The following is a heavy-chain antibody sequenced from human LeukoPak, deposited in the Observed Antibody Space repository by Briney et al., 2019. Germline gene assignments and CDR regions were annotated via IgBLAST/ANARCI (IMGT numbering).Heavy chain of an antibody. J-gene: IGHJ4*02. V-gene: IGHV3-7*01. CDR3: ARDTTIFGVVTTSFDY. D-gene: IGHD3-3*01. Sequence: GGSLRLSCAASGFTFSSYWMSWVRQAPGKGLEWVANIKQGGSERYYVDSVKGRFTISRDNAKNSLYLQMNSLRAEDTAVYYCARDTTIFGVVTTSFDYWGQGTLVTVSS. CDR2: IKQGGSER. CDR1: GFTFSSYW.